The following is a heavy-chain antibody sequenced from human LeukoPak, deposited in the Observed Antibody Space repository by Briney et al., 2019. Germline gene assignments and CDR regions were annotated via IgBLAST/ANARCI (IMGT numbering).Heavy chain of an antibody. CDR3: AELGITMIGGV. Sequence: GGSLRLSCAASGFTFSSYTMNWVRQAPGKGLEWVSYISSSGSTIYYADSVKGRFTISRDNARNSLYLQMNSLRAEDTAVYYCAELGITMIGGVWGKGTTVTISS. V-gene: IGHV3-48*04. J-gene: IGHJ6*04. CDR2: ISSSGSTI. D-gene: IGHD3-10*02. CDR1: GFTFSSYT.